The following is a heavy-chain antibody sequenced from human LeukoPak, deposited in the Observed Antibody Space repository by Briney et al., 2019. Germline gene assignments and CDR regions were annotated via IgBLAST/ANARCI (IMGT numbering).Heavy chain of an antibody. J-gene: IGHJ3*02. D-gene: IGHD5-24*01. Sequence: ASVKVPCKASGYTFTCYYMHWVRQAPGQGLEWMGWINPNSGGTNYAQKFQGRVTMTRDTSISTAYMELSRLRSDDTAVYYCARVVEMATISRAFDIWGQGTMVTVSS. CDR2: INPNSGGT. CDR1: GYTFTCYY. V-gene: IGHV1-2*02. CDR3: ARVVEMATISRAFDI.